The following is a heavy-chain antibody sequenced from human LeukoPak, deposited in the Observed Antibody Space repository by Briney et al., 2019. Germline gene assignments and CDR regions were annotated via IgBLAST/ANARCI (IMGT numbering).Heavy chain of an antibody. Sequence: ASVKVSCKASGYTFTGYYMHWVRQAPGQGLEWMGWINPNSGGTNYAQKFQGWVTMTRDTSISTAYMELSRLRSDGTAVYYCARARIGPDDAFDIWGQGTMVTVSS. CDR1: GYTFTGYY. J-gene: IGHJ3*02. V-gene: IGHV1-2*04. CDR3: ARARIGPDDAFDI. CDR2: INPNSGGT. D-gene: IGHD1-14*01.